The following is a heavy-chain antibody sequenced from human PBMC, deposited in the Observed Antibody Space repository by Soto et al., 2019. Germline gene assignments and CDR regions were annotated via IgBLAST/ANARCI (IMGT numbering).Heavy chain of an antibody. CDR1: GYTFTSYY. J-gene: IGHJ4*02. CDR2: INPSGGST. D-gene: IGHD2-2*01. CDR3: ARGGGYCSSTSCQYFDY. Sequence: ASVKVSCKASGYTFTSYYMHWVRQAPGQGLEWMGIINPSGGSTSYAQKFQGRVTMTRDTSTSTVYMELSSLRSEDTAVYYCARGGGYCSSTSCQYFDYWGQGTLVTAPQ. V-gene: IGHV1-46*03.